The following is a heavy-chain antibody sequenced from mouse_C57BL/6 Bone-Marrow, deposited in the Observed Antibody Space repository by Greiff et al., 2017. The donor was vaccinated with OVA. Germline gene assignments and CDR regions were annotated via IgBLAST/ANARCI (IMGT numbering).Heavy chain of an antibody. CDR2: IDPNSGGT. V-gene: IGHV1-62-3*01. D-gene: IGHD2-2*01. Sequence: QVQLQQPGAELVKPGASVKLSCKASGYTFTSYWMHWVKQRPGRGLEWIGRIDPNSGGTKYNEKFKSKATLTVDKPSSTAYMQLSSLTSEDSAVYYCALWLRRDPFYWYFDVWGTGTTVTVSS. J-gene: IGHJ1*03. CDR1: GYTFTSYW. CDR3: ALWLRRDPFYWYFDV.